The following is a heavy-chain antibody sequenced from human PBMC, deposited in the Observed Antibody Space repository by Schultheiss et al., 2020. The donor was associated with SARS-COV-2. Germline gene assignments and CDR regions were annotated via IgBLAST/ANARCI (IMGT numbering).Heavy chain of an antibody. CDR3: ARDLWLLGGGGYYYYYVMDV. CDR1: GYTLTELS. J-gene: IGHJ6*02. CDR2: FDPEDGET. V-gene: IGHV1-24*01. Sequence: ASVKVSCKVSGYTLTELSMHWVRQAPGKGLEWMGCFDPEDGETIYAQKFQGRVTMTEDTSTDTAYMELSRLRSDDTAVYYCARDLWLLGGGGYYYYYVMDVWGQGTTVTVSS. D-gene: IGHD3-16*01.